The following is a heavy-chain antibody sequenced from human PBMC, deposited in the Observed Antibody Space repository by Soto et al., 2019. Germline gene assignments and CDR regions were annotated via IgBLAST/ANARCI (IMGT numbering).Heavy chain of an antibody. V-gene: IGHV3-74*01. CDR1: GFTLSSYW. Sequence: WWSLRLSCSASGFTLSSYWMHWVRQAPGKGLVWVSRMNSDGSSTTYADSVKGRFTISRDNAKNTLYLQMNSLRAEDTALYYCVRDRASYSGSFDYWGQGTLVTVSS. CDR3: VRDRASYSGSFDY. J-gene: IGHJ4*02. D-gene: IGHD1-26*01. CDR2: MNSDGSST.